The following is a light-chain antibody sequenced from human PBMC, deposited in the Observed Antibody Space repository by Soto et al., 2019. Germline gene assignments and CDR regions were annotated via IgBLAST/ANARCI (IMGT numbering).Light chain of an antibody. Sequence: QSALTQPASVSGSPGQSITISCTGTSSDVGGYNYVSWYQHHPGKAPKLMIYEVVNRPSGVFNRFSGSKSGNTASLTISGLQAEDEADYYCTSYTSSSPLVFGTGTKLTVL. J-gene: IGLJ1*01. CDR3: TSYTSSSPLV. V-gene: IGLV2-14*01. CDR1: SSDVGGYNY. CDR2: EVV.